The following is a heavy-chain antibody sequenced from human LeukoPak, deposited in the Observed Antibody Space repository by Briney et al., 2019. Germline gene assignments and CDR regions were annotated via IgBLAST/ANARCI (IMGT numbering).Heavy chain of an antibody. CDR2: ITGRGDST. CDR3: AGAWT. V-gene: IGHV3-23*01. Sequence: PGGSLRLSCTASGFTFRRYDMTWVRQAAGKRLEWVSDITGRGDSTFYADSVKGRFTISRDNSKNTLYLQMNNLRAEDTALYYCAGAWTWGQGTLVTVSS. CDR1: GFTFRRYD. D-gene: IGHD1-1*01. J-gene: IGHJ4*02.